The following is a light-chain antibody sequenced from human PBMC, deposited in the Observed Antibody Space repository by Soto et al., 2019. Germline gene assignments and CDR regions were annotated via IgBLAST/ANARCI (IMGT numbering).Light chain of an antibody. Sequence: QSVLTQSASVSGSPGQSITIPCTGTSSDVGGYDYVSWYQQHPGKVPKLIIYEVIKRPSGVSHRFSGSKSGNTASLTISWLQTEDEADYYCSSYTTSSALVFGGGTKLTVL. CDR1: SSDVGGYDY. V-gene: IGLV2-14*01. CDR2: EVI. CDR3: SSYTTSSALV. J-gene: IGLJ2*01.